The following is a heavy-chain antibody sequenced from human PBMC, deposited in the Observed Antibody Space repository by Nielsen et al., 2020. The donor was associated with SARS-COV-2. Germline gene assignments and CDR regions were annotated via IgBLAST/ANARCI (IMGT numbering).Heavy chain of an antibody. J-gene: IGHJ6*02. Sequence: ASVKVSCKASGYTFTSYYMHWVRQAPGQGLEWMGIINPSGGSTSYAQKFQGRVTMTRDTSTSTVYMELSSLRSEDTAVYYCARVNRTVVVVPAAIRYYYGMDVWGQGTTVTVSS. D-gene: IGHD2-2*02. CDR2: INPSGGST. CDR3: ARVNRTVVVVPAAIRYYYGMDV. V-gene: IGHV1-46*01. CDR1: GYTFTSYY.